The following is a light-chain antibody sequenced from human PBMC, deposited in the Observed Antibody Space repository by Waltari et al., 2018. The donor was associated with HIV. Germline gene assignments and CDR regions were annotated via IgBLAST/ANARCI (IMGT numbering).Light chain of an antibody. CDR3: QQYGDSRT. CDR1: QTGSSSY. V-gene: IGKV3-20*01. CDR2: AAY. Sequence: IVLTPSPGTLSLSPGERATLSCRARQTGSSSYLTWYQRNPGQAPRRLIYAAYSRASGVPDRFSGGGSGTDFTLTSSSREPEDFAVYYCQQYGDSRTFGQGTKVEIK. J-gene: IGKJ2*02.